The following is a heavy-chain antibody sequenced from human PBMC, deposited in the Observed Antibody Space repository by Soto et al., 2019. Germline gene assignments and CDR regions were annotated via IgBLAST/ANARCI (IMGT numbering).Heavy chain of an antibody. J-gene: IGHJ3*02. D-gene: IGHD2-15*01. CDR1: GFTFSSYS. Sequence: GGSLRLSCAASGFTFSSYSMNWVRQAPGKGLEWVSSISSSSSYIYYADSVKGRFTISRDNAKNSLYLQMNSLRAEDTAVYYCARDYCSGGSCYGDFDIWGQGTMATVSS. CDR3: ARDYCSGGSCYGDFDI. V-gene: IGHV3-21*01. CDR2: ISSSSSYI.